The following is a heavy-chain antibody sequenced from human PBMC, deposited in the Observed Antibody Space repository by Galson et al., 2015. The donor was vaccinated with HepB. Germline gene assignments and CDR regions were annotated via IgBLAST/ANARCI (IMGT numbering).Heavy chain of an antibody. J-gene: IGHJ4*02. CDR3: AKGEHSYGYSRAVRSPFDY. D-gene: IGHD5-18*01. CDR2: ISYDGSNK. Sequence: SLRLSCAASGFTFSSYGMHWVRQAPGKGLEWVAVISYDGSNKYYADSVKGRFTISRDNSKNTLYLQMNSLRAEDTAVYYCAKGEHSYGYSRAVRSPFDYWGQGTLVTVSS. CDR1: GFTFSSYG. V-gene: IGHV3-30*18.